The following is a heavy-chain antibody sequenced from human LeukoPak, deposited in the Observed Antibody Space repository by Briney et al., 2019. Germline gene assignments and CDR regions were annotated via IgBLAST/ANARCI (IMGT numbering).Heavy chain of an antibody. CDR2: INPNSGGT. CDR3: ARGVAVAGTGVNDAFDI. V-gene: IGHV1-2*02. J-gene: IGHJ3*02. D-gene: IGHD6-19*01. CDR1: GYTFTGYY. Sequence: ASVKVSCKASGYTFTGYYMHWVRQAPGQGLEWMGWINPNSGGTNYAQKFQGRVTMTRDTSISTAYMELSRLRSGDTAVYYCARGVAVAGTGVNDAFDIWGQGTMVTVSS.